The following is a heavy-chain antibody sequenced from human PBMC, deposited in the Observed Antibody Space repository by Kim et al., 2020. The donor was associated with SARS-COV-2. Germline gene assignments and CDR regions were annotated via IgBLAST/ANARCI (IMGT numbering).Heavy chain of an antibody. V-gene: IGHV3-33*01. CDR1: GFTFSSYG. D-gene: IGHD3-3*01. CDR2: IWYDGSNK. CDR3: ARDAYYDFWSGPGHYMDV. Sequence: GGSLRLSCAASGFTFSSYGMHWVRQAPGKGLEWVAVIWYDGSNKYYADSVKGRFTISRDNSKNTLYLKMNSLRAEDKAVYYCARDAYYDFWSGPGHYMDVWGQGTTVTVSS. J-gene: IGHJ6*03.